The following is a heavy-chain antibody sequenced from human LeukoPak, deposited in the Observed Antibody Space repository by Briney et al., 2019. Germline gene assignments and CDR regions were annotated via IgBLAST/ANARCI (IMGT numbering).Heavy chain of an antibody. CDR1: GGSVSSGSYY. Sequence: SETLSLTCTVSGGSVSSGSYYWSWIRQPPGKGLEWIGYIYYSGSTNYNPSLKSRVTISVDTSKNQFSLKLSSVTAADTAVYYRARGRRQQLAGDYWGQGTLVTVSS. V-gene: IGHV4-61*01. CDR3: ARGRRQQLAGDY. D-gene: IGHD6-13*01. CDR2: IYYSGST. J-gene: IGHJ4*02.